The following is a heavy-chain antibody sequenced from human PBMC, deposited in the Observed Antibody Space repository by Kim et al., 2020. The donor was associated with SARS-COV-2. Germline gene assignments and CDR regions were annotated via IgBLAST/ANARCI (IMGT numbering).Heavy chain of an antibody. D-gene: IGHD6-13*01. CDR2: INPNGGTT. V-gene: IGHV1-46*04. Sequence: ASVKVSCKASGYTFTTYYIHWLRQAPGQGLEWVGIINPNGGTTIYAQDLQGRITMTRDTSTSTIYMELNSLRSEDTAVYYCARVGGIKRVYGMDVWGQGTPVTVS. J-gene: IGHJ6*02. CDR3: ARVGGIKRVYGMDV. CDR1: GYTFTTYY.